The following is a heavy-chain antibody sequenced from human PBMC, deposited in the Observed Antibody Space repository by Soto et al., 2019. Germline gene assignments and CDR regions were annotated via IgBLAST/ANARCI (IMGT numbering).Heavy chain of an antibody. CDR3: ARVSWREKYGMDV. V-gene: IGHV3-11*01. CDR2: ITFSGNTV. J-gene: IGHJ6*02. CDR1: GFTFSDSY. Sequence: LRLSCAASGFTFSDSYMSWIRQAPGKGLEWISYITFSGNTVYYAVSLKGRFTISRDNAKNSLYLQMNRLRAEDTAVYYCARVSWREKYGMDVWCQGTTVTVSS.